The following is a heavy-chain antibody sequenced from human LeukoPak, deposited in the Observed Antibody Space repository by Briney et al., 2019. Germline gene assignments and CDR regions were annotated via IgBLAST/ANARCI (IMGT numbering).Heavy chain of an antibody. CDR2: ISGSGGST. CDR1: GFTFSSYA. CDR3: AKATEPYCSSTSCYAWFDP. Sequence: GGSLRLSCAASGFTFSSYAMSWVRQAPGKGLEWVSAISGSGGSTYYADSVKGRFTISRDNSKNPLYLQMNSLRAEDTAVYYCAKATEPYCSSTSCYAWFDPWGQGTLVTVSS. J-gene: IGHJ5*02. V-gene: IGHV3-23*01. D-gene: IGHD2-2*01.